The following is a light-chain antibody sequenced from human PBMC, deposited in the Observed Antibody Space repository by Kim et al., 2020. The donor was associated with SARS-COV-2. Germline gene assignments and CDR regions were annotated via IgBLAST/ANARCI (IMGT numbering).Light chain of an antibody. Sequence: SPGERATLSCRASQSVSSTSLAWYQHKPGQAPRLLIYGASSRATGILDRFSGSGSGTDFTLTIRRLEPEDFAVYYCQQYDTSPRTFGQGTKVDIK. CDR3: QQYDTSPRT. CDR2: GAS. CDR1: QSVSSTS. V-gene: IGKV3-20*01. J-gene: IGKJ1*01.